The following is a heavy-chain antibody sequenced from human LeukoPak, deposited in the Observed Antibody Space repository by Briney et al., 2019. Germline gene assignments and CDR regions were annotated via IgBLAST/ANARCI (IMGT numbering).Heavy chain of an antibody. CDR3: AGDPGIMVRGSRRGYDGNYYYMDV. D-gene: IGHD3-10*01. J-gene: IGHJ6*03. V-gene: IGHV4-61*09. CDR2: IHTSGNT. Sequence: KASETLSLTCTVSGGSISSGSYCWSWIRQPAGKGLEWIGHIHTSGNTNYNSSLKSRVTISVDTSKNQFSLKLSSVTAADTAVYYCAGDPGIMVRGSRRGYDGNYYYMDVWGKGTTVTISS. CDR1: GGSISSGSYC.